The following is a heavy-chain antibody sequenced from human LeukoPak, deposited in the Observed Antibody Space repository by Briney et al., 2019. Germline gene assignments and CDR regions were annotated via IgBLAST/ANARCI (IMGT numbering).Heavy chain of an antibody. D-gene: IGHD3-10*01. CDR1: GYTFTSYG. CDR3: AREPGFGVYYYYYGMDV. V-gene: IGHV1-18*01. J-gene: IGHJ6*02. Sequence: ASVKVSCKASGYTFTSYGISWVRQAPGQGLEWMGWISAYNGNTNYAQKLQGRVTMTTDTSTSTAYMELRSLRSDDTAVYYCAREPGFGVYYYYYGMDVWGQGTTVTVYS. CDR2: ISAYNGNT.